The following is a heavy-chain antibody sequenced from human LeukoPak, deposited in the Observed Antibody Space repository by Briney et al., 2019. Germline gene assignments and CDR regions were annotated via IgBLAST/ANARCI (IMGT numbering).Heavy chain of an antibody. D-gene: IGHD3-10*01. Sequence: PSETLSLTCTVSGGSISSSTHYWGWIRQPPGKGLQWIANIYYSGRTYYNPSLKSRVTISVDTSKNQFSLKLNSVTATDTAVYYCARQMYYYGSGPDGWFDPWGQGTLVTVSS. V-gene: IGHV4-39*01. J-gene: IGHJ5*02. CDR1: GGSISSSTHY. CDR3: ARQMYYYGSGPDGWFDP. CDR2: IYYSGRT.